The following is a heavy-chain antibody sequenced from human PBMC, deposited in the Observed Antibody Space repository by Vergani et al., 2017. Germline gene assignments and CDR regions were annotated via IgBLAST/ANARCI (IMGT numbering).Heavy chain of an antibody. CDR3: AREGTMCVRGYFDY. CDR2: IYYSGST. J-gene: IGHJ4*02. Sequence: QVQLQESGPGLVKPSETLSLTCTVSGGSISSYYWSWIRQPPGKGLEWIGYIYYSGSTNYNPSLKSRVTISVDTSKNQFSLKLSSVTAADTAVYYCAREGTMCVRGYFDYWGQGTLVTVSS. D-gene: IGHD3-10*02. V-gene: IGHV4-59*01. CDR1: GGSISSYY.